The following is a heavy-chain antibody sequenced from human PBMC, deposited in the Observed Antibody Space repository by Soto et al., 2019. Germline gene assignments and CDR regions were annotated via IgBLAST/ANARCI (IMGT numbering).Heavy chain of an antibody. CDR2: IYWNDDK. CDR1: GFSLSTSGVG. J-gene: IGHJ4*02. V-gene: IGHV2-5*01. Sequence: SGPTLVKPTQTLTLTCTFSGFSLSTSGVGVGWIRQPPGKALEWLALIYWNDDKRYSPSPKSRLTITKDTSKNQVVLTMTNMDPVDTATYYCAHVELRYFDWPALDYWGQGTLVTVSS. D-gene: IGHD3-9*01. CDR3: AHVELRYFDWPALDY.